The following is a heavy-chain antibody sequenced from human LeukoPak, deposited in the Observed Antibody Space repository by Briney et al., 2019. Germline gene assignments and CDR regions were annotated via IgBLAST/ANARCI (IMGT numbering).Heavy chain of an antibody. CDR2: ISYDGSNK. V-gene: IGHV3-30*18. CDR1: GFTFSSYG. CDR3: AKDHYPASYYYYGMDV. Sequence: PGGSLRLSCAASGFTFSSYGMHWVRQAPGKGLEWVAVISYDGSNKYYADSVKGRFTISRDNSKNTLYLQMNSLRAEDTAVYYCAKDHYPASYYYYGMDVWGQGTTVTVSS. D-gene: IGHD2-2*01. J-gene: IGHJ6*02.